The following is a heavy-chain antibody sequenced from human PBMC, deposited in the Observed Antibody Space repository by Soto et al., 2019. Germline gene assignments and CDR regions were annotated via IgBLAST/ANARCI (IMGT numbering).Heavy chain of an antibody. J-gene: IGHJ4*02. Sequence: QVQLQESGPGLVKPSQTLSLTCTVSGGSISSGGYYWSWIRQHPGKGLEWIGYIYYSGSTYYNPYPKSRVTIPVDTSKNQFSLKLSSVTAADTAVYYCARSPEATVTAFDYWGQGTLVTVSS. CDR1: GGSISSGGYY. CDR2: IYYSGST. CDR3: ARSPEATVTAFDY. V-gene: IGHV4-31*03. D-gene: IGHD4-17*01.